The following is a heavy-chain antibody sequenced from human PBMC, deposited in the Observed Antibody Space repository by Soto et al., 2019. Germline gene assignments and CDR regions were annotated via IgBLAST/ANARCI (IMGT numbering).Heavy chain of an antibody. CDR1: GGSLASYY. V-gene: IGHV4-59*01. J-gene: IGHJ4*02. CDR3: ARARVSGWYDYFDY. D-gene: IGHD6-19*01. CDR2: IYYSGST. Sequence: ASETLSLTCTVSGGSLASYYWSWIRQPPGKGLEWIGYIYYSGSTNYNPSLKSRVTISVDTSKNQFSLKLSSVTAADTAVYYCARARVSGWYDYFDYWGQGNLVTVSS.